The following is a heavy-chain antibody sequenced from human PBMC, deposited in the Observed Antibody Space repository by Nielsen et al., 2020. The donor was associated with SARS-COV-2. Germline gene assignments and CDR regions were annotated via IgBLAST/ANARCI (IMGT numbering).Heavy chain of an antibody. CDR2: IYSGGAT. CDR1: GFAVSSNY. D-gene: IGHD4-17*01. J-gene: IGHJ6*02. V-gene: IGHV3-53*01. Sequence: GGSLRLSCAASGFAVSSNYMSWVRQSPVKGLEWVSVIYSGGATHYADSVKGRFTISRDDSKNTVYLQMNSLRADDTAVYYCARGAYGDYERMDVWGQGTSVTVSS. CDR3: ARGAYGDYERMDV.